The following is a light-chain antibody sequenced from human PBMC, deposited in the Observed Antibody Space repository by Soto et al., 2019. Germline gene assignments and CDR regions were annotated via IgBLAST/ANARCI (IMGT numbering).Light chain of an antibody. CDR3: ATWDSSLNVGV. CDR1: SSNIGWNS. J-gene: IGLJ3*02. CDR2: ESS. Sequence: QSVLTQPPSVSAAPGQWVTISCSGSSSNIGWNSVSWYQQVPGAAPKVLIYESSKRPSGISDRISASKSGTSATLVIAGLQTGDEADYYCATWDSSLNVGVFGGGTKLTVL. V-gene: IGLV1-51*02.